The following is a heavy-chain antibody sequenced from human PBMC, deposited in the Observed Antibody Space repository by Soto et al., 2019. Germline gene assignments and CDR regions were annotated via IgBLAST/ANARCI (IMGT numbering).Heavy chain of an antibody. J-gene: IGHJ4*02. D-gene: IGHD3-16*01. CDR1: GFRFASYA. CDR3: AKDRYNTFRGDFVTGAALDS. V-gene: IGHV3-23*01. Sequence: GGSLRLSCAVSGFRFASYAMHWVRQAPGKGLEWVAVISGSGGDTHYAESVKGRFTISRDNSNNRLFLQMNSLRAADAAVYYCAKDRYNTFRGDFVTGAALDSWGQGTAVTVSS. CDR2: ISGSGGDT.